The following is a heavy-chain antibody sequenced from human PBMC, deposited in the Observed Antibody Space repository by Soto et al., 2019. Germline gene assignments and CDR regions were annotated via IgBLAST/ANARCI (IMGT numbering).Heavy chain of an antibody. Sequence: QVQLQESGPGLVKPSQTLSLTCTVSGGSISSGDYKWSWIRQPPGKGLEWIGYIYYSGYTYNNPSLKSRVATSVDSSKNQFSLKLSSVTAAETAVYYCARSDDYVAFDYWGQGTLVTVSS. V-gene: IGHV4-30-4*01. CDR3: ARSDDYVAFDY. D-gene: IGHD4-17*01. CDR2: IYYSGYT. J-gene: IGHJ4*02. CDR1: GGSISSGDYK.